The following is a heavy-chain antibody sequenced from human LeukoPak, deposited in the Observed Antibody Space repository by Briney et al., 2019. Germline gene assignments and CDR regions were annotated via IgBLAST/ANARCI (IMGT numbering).Heavy chain of an antibody. D-gene: IGHD2-15*01. CDR3: ARERCSGGSCYLNLYYFDY. V-gene: IGHV4-4*07. CDR2: IYTSGST. J-gene: IGHJ4*02. CDR1: GGSISSYY. Sequence: SETLSLTCTVSGGSISSYYWSWIRQPAGKGLEWIGRIYTSGSTNYNPSLKSRVTMSVDTSKNQFSLKLSSVTAADTDVYYCARERCSGGSCYLNLYYFDYWGQGILVTVSS.